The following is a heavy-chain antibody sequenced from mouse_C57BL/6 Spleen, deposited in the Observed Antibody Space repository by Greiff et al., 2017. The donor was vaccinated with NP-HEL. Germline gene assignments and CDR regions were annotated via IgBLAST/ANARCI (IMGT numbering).Heavy chain of an antibody. CDR2: INPNNGGT. J-gene: IGHJ3*01. Sequence: EVQLQQSGPELVKPGASVKMSCKASGYTFTDYNMHWVKQSHGKSLEWIGYINPNNGGTSYNQKFKGKATLTVNKSSSTAYMELRSLTSEDSAVYYCARCLYGSSYGFAYWGQGTLVTVSA. CDR3: ARCLYGSSYGFAY. CDR1: GYTFTDYN. V-gene: IGHV1-22*01. D-gene: IGHD1-1*01.